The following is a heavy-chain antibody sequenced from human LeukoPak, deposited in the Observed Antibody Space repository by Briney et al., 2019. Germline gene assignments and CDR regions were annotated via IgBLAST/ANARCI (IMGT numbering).Heavy chain of an antibody. J-gene: IGHJ4*02. Sequence: GGSLRLSCADSGSTFSRYNMNWVRQAPGKGLEWVSSISSSSGYMYYADSVKGRFTISRDNAKNSLYLQMNSLRAEDTAVYYCARGSEWEPLYYFDYWGQGTLVTVSS. CDR2: ISSSSGYM. D-gene: IGHD1-26*01. CDR1: GSTFSRYN. V-gene: IGHV3-21*01. CDR3: ARGSEWEPLYYFDY.